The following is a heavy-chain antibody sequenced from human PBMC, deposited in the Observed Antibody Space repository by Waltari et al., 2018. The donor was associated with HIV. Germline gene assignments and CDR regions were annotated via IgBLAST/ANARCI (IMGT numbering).Heavy chain of an antibody. CDR2: ISGSGGNK. CDR1: GFTFDKFD. V-gene: IGHV3-23*01. Sequence: QLLESGGGLVQPGGSLRLYCVGSGFTFDKFDLHWVRQAPGQGLEWLSSISGSGGNKFYADSVKGRISISRENSKNTVYLQINSLRVDDTAIYYCAKTVPTVTSIFEGFDVWGQGATVTVSS. CDR3: AKTVPTVTSIFEGFDV. D-gene: IGHD4-17*01. J-gene: IGHJ3*01.